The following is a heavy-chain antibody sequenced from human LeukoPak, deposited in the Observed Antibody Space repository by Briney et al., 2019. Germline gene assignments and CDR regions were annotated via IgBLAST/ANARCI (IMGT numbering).Heavy chain of an antibody. CDR3: ARTPGGY. D-gene: IGHD1-26*01. Sequence: ASVKVSCKASGYTFTSYGISWVRQAPGQGLEWMGWISAYNGNTNYAQKLQGRVTITRNTSISTAYMELSSLRSEDTAVYYCARTPGGYWGQGTLVTVSS. CDR1: GYTFTSYG. J-gene: IGHJ4*02. CDR2: ISAYNGNT. V-gene: IGHV1-18*01.